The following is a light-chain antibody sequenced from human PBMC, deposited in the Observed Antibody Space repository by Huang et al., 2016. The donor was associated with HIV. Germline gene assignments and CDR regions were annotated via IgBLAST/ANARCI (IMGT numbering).Light chain of an antibody. CDR3: QQYNTFWT. CDR2: KSS. Sequence: DIQMTQSPSILSASVGDRVTITCRASQSVSTWLAWYQQKPGKPPKRLIYKSSTLESGVPSRFSGSGSGTEFTLTISSLQPDDFATYYCQQYNTFWTFGQGTKV. V-gene: IGKV1-5*03. J-gene: IGKJ1*01. CDR1: QSVSTW.